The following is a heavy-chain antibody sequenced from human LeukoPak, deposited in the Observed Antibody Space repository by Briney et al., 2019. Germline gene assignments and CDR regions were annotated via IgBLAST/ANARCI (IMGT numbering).Heavy chain of an antibody. CDR1: GYTFTGYY. Sequence: ASVKVSCKASGYTFTGYYMHWVRQAPGQGLEWMGWINPNSGGTNYAQKFQGSVTMTRDTSITTAYMELSRLRSDDTAVYYCARGITMVRGVIITIYYYMDVWGKGTTVTVSS. J-gene: IGHJ6*03. V-gene: IGHV1-2*02. CDR3: ARGITMVRGVIITIYYYMDV. CDR2: INPNSGGT. D-gene: IGHD3-10*01.